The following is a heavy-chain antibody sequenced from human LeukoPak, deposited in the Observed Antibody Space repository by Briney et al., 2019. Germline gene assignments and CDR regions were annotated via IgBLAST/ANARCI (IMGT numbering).Heavy chain of an antibody. Sequence: SETLSLTCTVSGGSISSSSYYWGWIRQPPGKGLEWIGSIYYSGSTYYNPSLKSRVTISVDTSKNQFSLNLSSVTAADTAVYYCAKDPQYYDFWSDSGGGAGDAFDIWGQGTMVSVSS. J-gene: IGHJ3*02. CDR3: AKDPQYYDFWSDSGGGAGDAFDI. V-gene: IGHV4-39*07. D-gene: IGHD3-3*01. CDR1: GGSISSSSYY. CDR2: IYYSGST.